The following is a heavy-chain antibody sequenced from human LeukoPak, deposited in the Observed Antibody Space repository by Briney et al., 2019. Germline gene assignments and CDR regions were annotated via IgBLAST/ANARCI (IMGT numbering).Heavy chain of an antibody. V-gene: IGHV3-7*03. D-gene: IGHD3-16*01. CDR3: ALSSTARGGDDY. Sequence: GGSLRLSCAASGSTFSSYWMSWVRQAPGKGLEWVANIKQDESEKYYVDSVKGRFTISRDNAKNSLYLQMNSLRVEDTGIYYCALSSTARGGDDYWGQGTLVTVSS. J-gene: IGHJ4*02. CDR2: IKQDESEK. CDR1: GSTFSSYW.